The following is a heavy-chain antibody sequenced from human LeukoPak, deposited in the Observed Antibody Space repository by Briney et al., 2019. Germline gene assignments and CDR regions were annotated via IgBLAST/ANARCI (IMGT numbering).Heavy chain of an antibody. CDR2: IYYTGST. V-gene: IGHV4-39*01. CDR3: ARQGYSGYDFVLRKPYYLDY. J-gene: IGHJ4*02. Sequence: SETLSLTCTVSGGSISSITYYWGWVRQPPGKGLEWIGSIYYTGSTYYNPSLKSRVTISVDTSKNQFSLKLSSVTAADTAVYYCARQGYSGYDFVLRKPYYLDYWGQGTLVTVSS. D-gene: IGHD5-12*01. CDR1: GGSISSITYY.